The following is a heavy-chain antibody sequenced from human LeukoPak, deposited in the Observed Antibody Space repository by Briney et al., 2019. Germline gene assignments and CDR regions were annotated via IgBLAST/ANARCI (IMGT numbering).Heavy chain of an antibody. V-gene: IGHV1-18*01. J-gene: IGHJ4*02. CDR2: ISVQNGNT. CDR1: GYTFDEYG. CDR3: ARDYFGLGSYFGTGDY. Sequence: ASVQVSCKASGYTFDEYGINWVRQAPGQGLEWMGWISVQNGNTKYAQNVQGRVTMTTDTFTETAYMELRTLRSDDTAVYYCARDYFGLGSYFGTGDYWGQGTLVTVSS. D-gene: IGHD3-10*01.